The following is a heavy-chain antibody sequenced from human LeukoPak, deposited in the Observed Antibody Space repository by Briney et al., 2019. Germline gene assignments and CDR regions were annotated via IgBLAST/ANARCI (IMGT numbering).Heavy chain of an antibody. CDR1: GYIFTVYY. V-gene: IGHV1-2*02. D-gene: IGHD1-26*01. Sequence: ASVKVSCTASGYIFTVYYMHWVPQAPGQGLEWMGWINPNSGGTNSAQKFQGRVTMTRDTSISTAYMELSRLTSDDTAVYYCARHPYSGSYHFDYWGQGTLVTVSS. CDR2: INPNSGGT. J-gene: IGHJ4*02. CDR3: ARHPYSGSYHFDY.